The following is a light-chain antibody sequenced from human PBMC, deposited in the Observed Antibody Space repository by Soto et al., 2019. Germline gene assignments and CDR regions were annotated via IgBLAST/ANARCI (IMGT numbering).Light chain of an antibody. Sequence: DIQMTQSPSSLSASVGDRITITCRTSQSITSYLNWYQQKPGKAPNLLIYAAFSLQSGVPSRFSGNGSGTDFTLTISSLQPEDFATYYCQQSYSTPYTFGQGTKLEI. J-gene: IGKJ2*01. V-gene: IGKV1-39*01. CDR1: QSITSY. CDR3: QQSYSTPYT. CDR2: AAF.